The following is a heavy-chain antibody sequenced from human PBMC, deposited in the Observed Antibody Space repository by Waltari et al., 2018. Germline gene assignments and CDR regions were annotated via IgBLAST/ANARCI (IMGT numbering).Heavy chain of an antibody. Sequence: ASGFTFSNYAMDWVRQAPGEGLEWVSSISGSGDSVDSADSVKGRFTTSRDNSKNIMYLQMNSLRVEDTALYYCEVSSSSFGNYWGQGALVTVSS. CDR2: ISGSGDSV. CDR3: EVSSSSFGNY. V-gene: IGHV3-23*01. CDR1: GFTFSNYA. D-gene: IGHD6-6*01. J-gene: IGHJ4*02.